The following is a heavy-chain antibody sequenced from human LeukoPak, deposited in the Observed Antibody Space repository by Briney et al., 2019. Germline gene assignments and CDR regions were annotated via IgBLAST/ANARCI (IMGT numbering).Heavy chain of an antibody. D-gene: IGHD2-2*01. V-gene: IGHV1-18*01. CDR2: ISAYNGNT. CDR1: GYTFTSYG. CDR3: ARAEYCSSTSCYSGGRLYSSSAGDY. J-gene: IGHJ4*02. Sequence: ASVKASCKASGYTFTSYGISWVRQAPGQGLEWMGWISAYNGNTNYAQKLQGRVTMTTDTSTSTAHMELRSLRSDDTAVYYCARAEYCSSTSCYSGGRLYSSSAGDYWGQGTLVTVSS.